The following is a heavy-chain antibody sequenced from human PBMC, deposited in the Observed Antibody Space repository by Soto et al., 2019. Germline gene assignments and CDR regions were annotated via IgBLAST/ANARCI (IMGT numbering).Heavy chain of an antibody. D-gene: IGHD2-2*01. J-gene: IGHJ4*02. CDR3: AKAGGYCSSTSCHTERYDY. CDR1: GFTFSSYA. Sequence: EVQLLESGGGLVQPGGSLRLSCAASGFTFSSYAMSWVRQAPGKGLESVSAISGSGGSTYYAASVKGRFTISRDNSKNTLYLQMNSLRAEDTAVYYCAKAGGYCSSTSCHTERYDYWGQGTLVTVSS. CDR2: ISGSGGST. V-gene: IGHV3-23*01.